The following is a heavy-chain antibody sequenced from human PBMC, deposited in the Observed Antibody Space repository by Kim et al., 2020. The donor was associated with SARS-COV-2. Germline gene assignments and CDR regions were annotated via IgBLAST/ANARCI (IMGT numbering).Heavy chain of an antibody. Sequence: GGSLRLSCAASGFTLSAYAMSWVRQAPGKGLEWVSGISGSGGSTDYADSVKGRFTISRDNSGNTLYLQMNSLRAEDTAVYYCAKYRAGAWTFDYWGQGTL. V-gene: IGHV3-23*01. J-gene: IGHJ4*02. CDR3: AKYRAGAWTFDY. D-gene: IGHD1-1*01. CDR1: GFTLSAYA. CDR2: ISGSGGST.